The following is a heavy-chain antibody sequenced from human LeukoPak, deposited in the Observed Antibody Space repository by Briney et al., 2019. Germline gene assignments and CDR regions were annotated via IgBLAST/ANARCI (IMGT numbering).Heavy chain of an antibody. CDR3: ARGPLGAYCSGGSCAGDY. CDR2: INPNSGGT. D-gene: IGHD2-15*01. CDR1: GYTFTGYY. J-gene: IGHJ4*02. Sequence: ASVRVSCKASGYTFTGYYMHWVRQAPGQGLEWMGRINPNSGGTNYAQKFQGRVTMTRDTSISTAYMELSRLRSDDTAVYYCARGPLGAYCSGGSCAGDYWGQGTLVTVSS. V-gene: IGHV1-2*06.